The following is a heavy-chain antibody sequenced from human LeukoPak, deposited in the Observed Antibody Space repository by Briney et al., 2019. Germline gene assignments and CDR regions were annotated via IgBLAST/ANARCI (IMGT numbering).Heavy chain of an antibody. V-gene: IGHV3-64D*08. Sequence: GGSLRLSCSASGFTFSSYAMHWVRQAPGKGLEYVSTISSDGGSTYYADSVKGRFIISRDNSKETLYLQMSSLRAEDTAAYYCVKDQWYSNGWYIFDYWGQGTLVTVSS. CDR1: GFTFSSYA. CDR2: ISSDGGST. J-gene: IGHJ4*01. D-gene: IGHD6-19*01. CDR3: VKDQWYSNGWYIFDY.